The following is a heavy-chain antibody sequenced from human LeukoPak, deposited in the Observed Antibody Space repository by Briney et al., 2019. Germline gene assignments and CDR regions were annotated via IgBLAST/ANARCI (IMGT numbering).Heavy chain of an antibody. J-gene: IGHJ4*02. CDR1: GFTFSSYA. D-gene: IGHD6-19*01. V-gene: IGHV3-23*01. CDR2: INRSGDST. CDR3: VKDDNSGWFPPLDF. Sequence: GGSLRLSCAASGFTFSSYAMHWVRQAPGKGLEWVSGINRSGDSTSYADSVKGRFTISRDNSKNTLYLQMNSLRAEDTAVYYCVKDDNSGWFPPLDFWGQGTLVTVSS.